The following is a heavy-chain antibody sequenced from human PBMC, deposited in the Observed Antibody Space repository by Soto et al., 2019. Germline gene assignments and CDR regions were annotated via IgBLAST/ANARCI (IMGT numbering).Heavy chain of an antibody. CDR1: GSPISSYY. CDR2: IYYTVTT. D-gene: IGHD3-22*01. J-gene: IGHJ4*01. CDR3: ARLGDYYKAFDY. V-gene: IGHV4-59*08. Sequence: SETRSLTCIVSGSPISSYYWSWFRQPPGQGLYCVGYIYYTVTTTXXPSLRSRXXISVDASKSHXSLDLXSVTAAYTAVYYCARLGDYYKAFDYWGHGALVTVX.